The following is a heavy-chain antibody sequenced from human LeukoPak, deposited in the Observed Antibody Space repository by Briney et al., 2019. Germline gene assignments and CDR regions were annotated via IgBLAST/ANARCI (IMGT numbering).Heavy chain of an antibody. CDR1: GFAFSRYA. Sequence: QAGRSLRLSCVASGFAFSRYAVHWVRQAPGKGLEWVAVISYDGSNKYYADSVKGRFTISRDNSKNTLYLQMNSLRAEDTAVYYCAKGGSSSWYQCDYWGQGTLVTVSS. CDR3: AKGGSSSWYQCDY. CDR2: ISYDGSNK. V-gene: IGHV3-30*04. J-gene: IGHJ4*02. D-gene: IGHD6-13*01.